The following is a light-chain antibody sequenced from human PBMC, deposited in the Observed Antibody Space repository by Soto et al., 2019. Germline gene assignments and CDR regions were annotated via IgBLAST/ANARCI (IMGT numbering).Light chain of an antibody. Sequence: EIVLTHSQGALSLSPGERATLPCGASQSVSRSYLAWYQQKPGQAPRLLIYGASTRATGIPDRFSGSGSGTDFTLTISRLEPEDFAVYYCQQYGSSPRTFGQGTKVEIK. CDR3: QQYGSSPRT. V-gene: IGKV3-20*01. J-gene: IGKJ1*01. CDR2: GAS. CDR1: QSVSRSY.